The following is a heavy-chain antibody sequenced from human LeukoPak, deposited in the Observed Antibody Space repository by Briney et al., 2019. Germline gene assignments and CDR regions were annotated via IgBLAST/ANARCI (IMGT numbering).Heavy chain of an antibody. CDR3: ARGIRSSYSSGWFDN. J-gene: IGHJ4*02. CDR1: RFTVSSHY. CDR2: IYTGGST. D-gene: IGHD6-19*01. Sequence: PGGALRLSCAASRFTVSSHYMSWVRQAPGKGLEWVSLIYTGGSTYYADSVKGRFTISRDNSKNTLNLQMNSLRAEDTAVYYCARGIRSSYSSGWFDNWGQGTLVTVSS. V-gene: IGHV3-53*01.